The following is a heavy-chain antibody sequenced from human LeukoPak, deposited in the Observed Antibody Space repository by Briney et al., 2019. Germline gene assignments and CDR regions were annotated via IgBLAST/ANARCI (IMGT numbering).Heavy chain of an antibody. V-gene: IGHV1-2*02. CDR3: ARDMGRYSGYDYDY. J-gene: IGHJ4*02. CDR1: GYTFTDYY. D-gene: IGHD5-12*01. Sequence: GASVKVSCKTSGYTFTDYYLHWVREAPGQGLEGLGRIQPNSCATKYAQKFQGRLNMTRDTSISTVYMELTRLRSDDPAVYYCARDMGRYSGYDYDYWGQGTLVTASS. CDR2: IQPNSCAT.